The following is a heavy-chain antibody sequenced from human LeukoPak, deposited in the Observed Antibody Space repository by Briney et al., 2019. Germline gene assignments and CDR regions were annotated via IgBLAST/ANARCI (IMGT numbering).Heavy chain of an antibody. J-gene: IGHJ4*02. V-gene: IGHV1-2*02. CDR1: GYTFTGYY. CDR3: ARWPSGWYVDY. Sequence: ASVKVSCKASGYTFTGYYMHWLRQAPGRGLEWMGCINPNTGGTNYAQKFQGRVTLTRDKSISTAYMELSSLRSDDTALYYCARWPSGWYVDYWGPGTLVTVSS. CDR2: INPNTGGT. D-gene: IGHD6-19*01.